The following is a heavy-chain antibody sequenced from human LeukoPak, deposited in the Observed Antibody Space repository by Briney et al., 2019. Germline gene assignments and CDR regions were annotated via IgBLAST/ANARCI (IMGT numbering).Heavy chain of an antibody. V-gene: IGHV3-23*01. CDR2: ISGSGGST. Sequence: GGSLRLSCAASGFTFSSYAMSWVRQAPGKGLEWVSAISGSGGSTYYADSVNGRFTISRDNSKNTLYLQMNSLKTEDTAVYYCTRGSPPVHWGQGTLVTVSS. CDR1: GFTFSSYA. J-gene: IGHJ4*02. CDR3: TRGSPPVH.